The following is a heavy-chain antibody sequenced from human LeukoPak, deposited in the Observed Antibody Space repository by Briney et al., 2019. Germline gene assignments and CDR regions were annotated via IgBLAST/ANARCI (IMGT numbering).Heavy chain of an antibody. Sequence: PGGSLRLSCAASGFTFSNHWMHWVRQVPGKGLVSVSRINIDGNSKTYANSVKGRFTISRDNAKNTMYMQMNSLGAEDTAVYYCAKGYGLGSGSYYIPDFDYWGQGTLVTVSS. CDR3: AKGYGLGSGSYYIPDFDY. D-gene: IGHD3-10*01. CDR1: GFTFSNHW. CDR2: INIDGNSK. J-gene: IGHJ4*02. V-gene: IGHV3-74*01.